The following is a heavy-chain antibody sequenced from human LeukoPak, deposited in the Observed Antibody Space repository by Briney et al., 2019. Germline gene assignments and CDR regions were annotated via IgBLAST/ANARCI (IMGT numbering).Heavy chain of an antibody. CDR3: ARGRSIAARGPPK. CDR2: INHSGST. Sequence: NPSQTLSLTCTVSGGSISSGGYYWSWIRQPPGKGLEWIGEINHSGSTNYNPSLKSRVTISVDTSKNQFSLKLSSVTAADTAVYYCARGRSIAARGPPKWGQGTLVTVSS. CDR1: GGSISSGGYY. V-gene: IGHV4-30-2*01. D-gene: IGHD6-6*01. J-gene: IGHJ4*02.